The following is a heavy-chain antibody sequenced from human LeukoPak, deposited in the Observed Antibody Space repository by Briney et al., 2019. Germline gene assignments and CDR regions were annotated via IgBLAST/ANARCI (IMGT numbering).Heavy chain of an antibody. Sequence: PSETLSLTCTVSGGSISSYYWGWIRQPPGKGLEWIGSIYYSGSTYYNPSLKSRVTISVDTSKNQFSLKLSSVTAADTAVYYCARAYCSSTSCYTVNWFDPWGQGTLVIVSS. CDR2: IYYSGST. V-gene: IGHV4-39*01. J-gene: IGHJ5*02. CDR1: GGSISSYY. D-gene: IGHD2-2*02. CDR3: ARAYCSSTSCYTVNWFDP.